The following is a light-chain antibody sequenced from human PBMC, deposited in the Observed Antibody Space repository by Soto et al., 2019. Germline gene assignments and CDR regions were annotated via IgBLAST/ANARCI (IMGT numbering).Light chain of an antibody. CDR2: AAS. CDR3: QQYNGYSRT. J-gene: IGKJ1*01. CDR1: QPISTY. Sequence: DIQMTQSPSSLSASEGDRVIITCRASQPISTYLNWFQQKPGKAPKLLIYAASTLQRGVPTRFSGSGSGTEFTLTISRLQPDDFATYYCQQYNGYSRTFGQGTKVDI. V-gene: IGKV1-16*01.